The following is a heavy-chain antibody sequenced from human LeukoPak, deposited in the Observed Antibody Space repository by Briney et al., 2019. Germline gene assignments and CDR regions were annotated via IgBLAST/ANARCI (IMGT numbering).Heavy chain of an antibody. CDR2: VSGSGSTV. Sequence: PWGSLGLSCAASGFTFGDHIMNWVRQLPGKRLEWVAYVSGSGSTVYYADSVKGRFTVSRDNGKSSLYLQMNSLRVEDTALYYCVRQFASWGQGTLVTVSS. J-gene: IGHJ4*02. V-gene: IGHV3-48*01. CDR1: GFTFGDHI. CDR3: VRQFAS.